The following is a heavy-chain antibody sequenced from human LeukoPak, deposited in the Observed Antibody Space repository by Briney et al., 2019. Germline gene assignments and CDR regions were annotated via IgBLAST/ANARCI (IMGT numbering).Heavy chain of an antibody. CDR1: GFTFSSYS. CDR3: ARDPMADFDY. Sequence: GGSLRLSCAASGFTFSSYSMNWVRQAPGKGLEWVAVISSDGRNKIYADYVKGRFTISRDNSQNTLFLQMNSLRTEDTAVYYCARDPMADFDYWGQGTLVTVSS. D-gene: IGHD2-8*01. J-gene: IGHJ4*02. V-gene: IGHV3-30*03. CDR2: ISSDGRNK.